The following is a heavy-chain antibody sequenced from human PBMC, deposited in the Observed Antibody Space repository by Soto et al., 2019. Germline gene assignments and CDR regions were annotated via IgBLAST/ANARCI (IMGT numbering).Heavy chain of an antibody. D-gene: IGHD2-2*02. CDR1: GFTFSSCW. Sequence: GGSLRLSCAASGFTFSSCWMSWVRQAPGKGLEWVANIKQDGSEKYYVDSVKGRFTISRDNAKNSLYLQMNSLRAEDTAVYYCARDRGCSSTSCYTGFFPWGQGTLVTVSS. CDR2: IKQDGSEK. CDR3: ARDRGCSSTSCYTGFFP. V-gene: IGHV3-7*03. J-gene: IGHJ5*02.